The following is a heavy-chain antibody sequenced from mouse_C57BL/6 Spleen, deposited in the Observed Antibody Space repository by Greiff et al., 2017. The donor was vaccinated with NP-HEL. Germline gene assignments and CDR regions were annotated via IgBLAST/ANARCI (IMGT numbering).Heavy chain of an antibody. V-gene: IGHV1-53*01. J-gene: IGHJ4*01. CDR2: INPSNGGT. D-gene: IGHD2-9*01. CDR1: GYTFTSYW. CDR3: ARSSYGYDPYYAMDY. Sequence: QVQLQQPGTELVKPGASVKLSCKASGYTFTSYWMHWVKQRPGQGLEWIGNINPSNGGTNYNEKFKSKATLTVDKSSSTAYMQLSSLTSEDSAVYYCARSSYGYDPYYAMDYWGQGTSVTVSS.